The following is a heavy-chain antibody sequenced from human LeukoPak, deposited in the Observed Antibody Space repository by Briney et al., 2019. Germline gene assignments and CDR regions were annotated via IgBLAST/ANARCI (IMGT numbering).Heavy chain of an antibody. CDR2: IDWDDDK. CDR3: ARITYYYDSSGGPKFYYFDY. J-gene: IGHJ4*02. D-gene: IGHD3-22*01. Sequence: SGPTLVNPTQTLTLTCTFSGFSLSTSGMCVSWIRQPPGKALEWLARIDWDDDKYYSTSLKTRLTISKDTSKNQVVLTMTNMDPVDTATYYCARITYYYDSSGGPKFYYFDYWGQGTLVTVSS. V-gene: IGHV2-70*11. CDR1: GFSLSTSGMC.